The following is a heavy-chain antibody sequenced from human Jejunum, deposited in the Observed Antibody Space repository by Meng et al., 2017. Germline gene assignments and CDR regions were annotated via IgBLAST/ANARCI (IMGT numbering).Heavy chain of an antibody. CDR3: ARDFCSGGSCYYFDY. Sequence: GDDVTRPGASVKGSCSSSGYSSTAHYLHWVRQAPGKGLEWMGRINPNSGAADYAKKFKGRVTMTRDRSINTAYMELSSLRSDDTAVYYCARDFCSGGSCYYFDYWGQGPLVTVSS. D-gene: IGHD2-15*01. CDR2: INPNSGAA. CDR1: GYSSTAHY. V-gene: IGHV1-2*06. J-gene: IGHJ4*02.